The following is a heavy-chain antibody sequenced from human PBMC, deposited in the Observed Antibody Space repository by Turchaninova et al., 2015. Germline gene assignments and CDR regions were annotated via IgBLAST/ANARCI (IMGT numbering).Heavy chain of an antibody. CDR2: IYYSGST. J-gene: IGHJ3*02. CDR1: GGSMNTYY. V-gene: IGHV4-59*01. CDR3: ARDGNNPYDAFDI. Sequence: QVQLQESGPGLVKPSETLSLTCTVSGGSMNTYYWSWLRLPPGKGLEWIGYIYYSGSTNYNPSLKSRVTISLDTSKNQFSLKLSSVTAADTAVYFCARDGNNPYDAFDIWGQGTMVTVSS. D-gene: IGHD1/OR15-1a*01.